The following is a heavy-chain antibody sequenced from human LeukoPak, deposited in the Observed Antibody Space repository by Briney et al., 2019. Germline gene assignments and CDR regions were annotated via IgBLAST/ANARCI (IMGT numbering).Heavy chain of an antibody. CDR1: GYTFTSYD. CDR2: MNPNSGNT. V-gene: IGHV1-8*01. J-gene: IGHJ4*02. D-gene: IGHD6-13*01. Sequence: ASVKVSCKASGYTFTSYDINWVRQATGQGLEWMGWMNPNSGNTGYAQKFQGRVTMTRNTSISTAYMELSSLRSEDTAVYYCAREAGITAAGTRGDFDYWGQGTLVTVSS. CDR3: AREAGITAAGTRGDFDY.